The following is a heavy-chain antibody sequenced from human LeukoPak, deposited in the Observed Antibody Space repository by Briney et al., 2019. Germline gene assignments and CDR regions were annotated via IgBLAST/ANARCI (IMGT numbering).Heavy chain of an antibody. CDR2: TRSDGSNK. V-gene: IGHV3-30*02. D-gene: IGHD3-3*01. CDR1: GFTFSSYE. CDR3: ARDGSGRPNSYYNYMDV. J-gene: IGHJ6*03. Sequence: PGGSLRLSCAASGFTFSSYEMNWVRQAPGKGLEWVAFTRSDGSNKYYADSVKGRITISRDNSKNTLYVQMNSLRAEDTAVYYCARDGSGRPNSYYNYMDVWGKGTTVTVSS.